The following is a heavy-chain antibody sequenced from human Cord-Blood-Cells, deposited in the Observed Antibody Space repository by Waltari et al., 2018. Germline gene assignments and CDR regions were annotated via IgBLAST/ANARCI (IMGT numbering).Heavy chain of an antibody. CDR2: IIPIFGTA. V-gene: IGHV1-69*01. D-gene: IGHD2-15*01. CDR3: ARYCSGGSCYYYYYGMDV. Sequence: QVQLVQSGAEVKKPGSSVKVSCKASGGTFSSYAISWVRQAPGQGREWMGGIIPIFGTANYAQKFQGRVTITADESTSTAYMELSSLRSEDTAVYYCARYCSGGSCYYYYYGMDVWGQGTTVTVSS. J-gene: IGHJ6*02. CDR1: GGTFSSYA.